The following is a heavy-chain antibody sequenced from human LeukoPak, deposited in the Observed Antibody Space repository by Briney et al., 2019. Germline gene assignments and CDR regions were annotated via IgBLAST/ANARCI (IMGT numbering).Heavy chain of an antibody. D-gene: IGHD6-13*01. V-gene: IGHV3-9*01. Sequence: LSLTCTVSGGSISSYYWSWIRQPPGKGLEWVSGISWNSGSIGYADSVKGRFTISRDNAKNSLYLQMNSLRAEDTALYYCAKGGGYSSSWYFDYWGQGTLVTVSS. CDR2: ISWNSGSI. CDR1: GGSISSYY. CDR3: AKGGGYSSSWYFDY. J-gene: IGHJ4*02.